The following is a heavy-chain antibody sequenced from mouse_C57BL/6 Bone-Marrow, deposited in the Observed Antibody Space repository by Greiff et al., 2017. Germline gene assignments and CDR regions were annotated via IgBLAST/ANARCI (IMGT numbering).Heavy chain of an antibody. Sequence: EVKLMESGGGLVKPGGSLKLSCAASGFTFSSYAMSWVRQTPEKRLEWVATISDGGSYTYYPDNVKGRFTISRDNAKNNLYLQMSHLKSEDTAMYYCARLYYGYDRYYFDYWGQGTTLTVSS. V-gene: IGHV5-4*03. CDR1: GFTFSSYA. J-gene: IGHJ2*01. CDR3: ARLYYGYDRYYFDY. D-gene: IGHD2-2*01. CDR2: ISDGGSYT.